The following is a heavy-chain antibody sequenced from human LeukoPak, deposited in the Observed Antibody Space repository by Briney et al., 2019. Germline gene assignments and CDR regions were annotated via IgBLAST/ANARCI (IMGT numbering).Heavy chain of an antibody. Sequence: GGSLRLSCAASGFTFSIYWMHWIRQAPGKGLVWVSRINSDGSSTSYADSVKGRFTISRDNAKNTLYLQMNSLRAEDTAVYYCARDEDWSGYYGAFDIWGQGTMVTVSS. CDR2: INSDGSST. J-gene: IGHJ3*02. CDR1: GFTFSIYW. V-gene: IGHV3-74*01. CDR3: ARDEDWSGYYGAFDI. D-gene: IGHD3-3*01.